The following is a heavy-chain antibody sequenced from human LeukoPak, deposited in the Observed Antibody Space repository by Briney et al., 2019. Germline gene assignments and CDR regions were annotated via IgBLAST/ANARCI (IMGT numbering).Heavy chain of an antibody. CDR2: VYYTGSN. V-gene: IGHV4-39*01. J-gene: IGHJ4*02. Sequence: PSETLSLTCTGSGGSVYSVTEYCRWIRQPPGKGLEWIGVVYYTGSNYNNPSLKRRVTLSVDTSKNQFALKLSSVTAADTAVYYCERHERTSYCNGGSCELLDYWRQGTLVTVSS. CDR1: GGSVYSVTEY. CDR3: ERHERTSYCNGGSCELLDY. D-gene: IGHD2-15*01.